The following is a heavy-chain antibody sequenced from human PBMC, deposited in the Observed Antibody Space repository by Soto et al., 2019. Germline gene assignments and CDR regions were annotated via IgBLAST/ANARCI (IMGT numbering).Heavy chain of an antibody. CDR3: ARVPGSLFIAAADY. J-gene: IGHJ4*02. CDR2: IYPGDSDI. V-gene: IGHV5-51*01. CDR1: GYSFTSYW. D-gene: IGHD6-13*01. Sequence: PGESLKISCKGSGYSFTSYWIGWVRQKAGKGPEWMGIIYPGDSDIRYSPSFQGHVTISADKSINTAYLQWSGLKASDTAIYYWARVPGSLFIAAADYGGRGPKVTAPS.